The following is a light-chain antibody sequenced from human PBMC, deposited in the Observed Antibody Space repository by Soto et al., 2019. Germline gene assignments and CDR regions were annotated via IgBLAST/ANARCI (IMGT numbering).Light chain of an antibody. V-gene: IGKV3-15*01. CDR1: QSVTNK. Sequence: EIVMTQSPATLSVSPGERATLSCRASQSVTNKLAWYQQKPGQAPRLLIYGASTRATGFPARFSGSGSGKEFTLTISSLQSEDFAVYYCQQYYNWPITFGPGTKVDIK. CDR2: GAS. J-gene: IGKJ3*01. CDR3: QQYYNWPIT.